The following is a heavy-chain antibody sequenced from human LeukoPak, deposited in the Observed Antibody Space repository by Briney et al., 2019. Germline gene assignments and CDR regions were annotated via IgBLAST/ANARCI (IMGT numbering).Heavy chain of an antibody. V-gene: IGHV3-23*01. D-gene: IGHD6-13*01. CDR2: FSGSGGST. CDR3: ARASDSSSVFDY. CDR1: GFTFSSYA. J-gene: IGHJ4*02. Sequence: GGSLRLSCAASGFTFSSYAMSWVRQAPGKGLECISGFSGSGGSTYYADSVKGRFTISRDNSKNTLYLQMNSLRAEDTAVYYCARASDSSSVFDYWGQGTLVTVSS.